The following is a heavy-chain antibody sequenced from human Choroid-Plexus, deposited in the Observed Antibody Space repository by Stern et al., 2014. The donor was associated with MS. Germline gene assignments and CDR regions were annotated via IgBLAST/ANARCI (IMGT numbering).Heavy chain of an antibody. CDR2: GSYDGSNK. D-gene: IGHD2-2*01. V-gene: IGHV3-30*18. CDR3: AKDRQDLTYLFDH. Sequence: VQLVESGGGVVQPGRPLRLSCVASGFTLGSCAMHWVRQAPGQGLEWVAGGSYDGSNKYYVDSVKGRFTISRDNSQNTLYMQMSSLRPEDTAVYYCAKDRQDLTYLFDHWGQGSLVTVSS. J-gene: IGHJ5*02. CDR1: GFTLGSCA.